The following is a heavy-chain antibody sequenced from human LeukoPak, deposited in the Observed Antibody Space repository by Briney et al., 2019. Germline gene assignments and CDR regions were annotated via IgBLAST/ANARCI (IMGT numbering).Heavy chain of an antibody. J-gene: IGHJ4*02. V-gene: IGHV3-21*01. CDR1: GFTFSSYS. CDR2: ISSSSSCI. Sequence: GGSLRLSCAASGFTFSSYSMNWVRQAPGKGLEWVSSISSSSSCIYYADSVKGRFTISRDNAKNSLYLQMNSLRAEDTAVYYCANHLACGSTSCPSFDYWGQGTLVTVSS. D-gene: IGHD2-2*01. CDR3: ANHLACGSTSCPSFDY.